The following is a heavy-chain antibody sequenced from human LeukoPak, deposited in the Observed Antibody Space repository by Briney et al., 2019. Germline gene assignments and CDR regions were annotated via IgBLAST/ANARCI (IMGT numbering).Heavy chain of an antibody. CDR3: AKDGSQSLLPNYFDY. Sequence: PGGSLRLSCAASGFTFSSYAMSWDRQAPGKGLEWVSAISGSGGSTYYADSAKGRFTISRDNSKNTLYLQMNSLRAEDTAVYYCAKDGSQSLLPNYFDYWGQGTLVTVSS. CDR2: ISGSGGST. V-gene: IGHV3-23*01. CDR1: GFTFSSYA. J-gene: IGHJ4*02. D-gene: IGHD1-26*01.